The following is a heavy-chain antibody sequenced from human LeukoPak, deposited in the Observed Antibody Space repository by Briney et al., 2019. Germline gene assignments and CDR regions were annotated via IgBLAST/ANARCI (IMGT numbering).Heavy chain of an antibody. CDR3: ARGWRVPAATNYFDY. V-gene: IGHV3-48*04. D-gene: IGHD2-2*01. CDR2: ISSSSSTI. Sequence: GGSLRLSCAASGFTFSSYSMNWVRQAPGKGLEWVSYISSSSSTIYYADSVKGRFTISRDNAKNSLYLQMNSLRAEDTAVYYCARGWRVPAATNYFDYWGQGTLVTVSS. J-gene: IGHJ4*02. CDR1: GFTFSSYS.